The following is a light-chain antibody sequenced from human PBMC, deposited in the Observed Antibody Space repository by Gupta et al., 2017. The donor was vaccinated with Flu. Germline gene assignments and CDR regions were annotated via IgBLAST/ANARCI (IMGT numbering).Light chain of an antibody. Sequence: DIQMTQSPSSLSASVGDRVTITCRASQSISNFLNWYQQKPGKAPNVLIYGASSLQSGVPSRFSGSGSGTXFTLTIXSLQPEDFATYYCQQTYNTPRTFGXGTKVEIK. J-gene: IGKJ1*01. V-gene: IGKV1-39*01. CDR3: QQTYNTPRT. CDR2: GAS. CDR1: QSISNF.